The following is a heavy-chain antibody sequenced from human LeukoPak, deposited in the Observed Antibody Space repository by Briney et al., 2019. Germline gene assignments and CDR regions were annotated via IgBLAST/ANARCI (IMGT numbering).Heavy chain of an antibody. CDR3: ARSGRVAENYYYYGMDV. Sequence: SETLSLPCTVSGGSVSSYYWNWIRQPPGKGLEWIGYIYYSGSTNYNPSLKSRVTISVDTSKNQFSLKLYSVTAADTAVYYCARSGRVAENYYYYGMDVWGQGTTVTVSS. CDR2: IYYSGST. CDR1: GGSVSSYY. J-gene: IGHJ6*02. D-gene: IGHD6-19*01. V-gene: IGHV4-59*02.